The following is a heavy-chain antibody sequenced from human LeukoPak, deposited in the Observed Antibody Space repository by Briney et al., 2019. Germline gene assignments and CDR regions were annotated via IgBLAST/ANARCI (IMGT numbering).Heavy chain of an antibody. CDR1: GGSFSGYY. CDR2: INHSGST. D-gene: IGHD6-13*01. Sequence: SETLSLTCAVYGGSFSGYYWSWIRQPPGKGLEWIGEINHSGSTNYNPSLKSRVTISVDTSKNQFSLKLSSVPAADTAVYYCARGSTPPRYSSSPTGFDYWAKRSASRYSSSPTGFDYWGQGTLVTVSS. J-gene: IGHJ4*02. CDR3: ARGSTPPRYSSSPTGFDYWAKRSASRYSSSPTGFDY. V-gene: IGHV4-34*01.